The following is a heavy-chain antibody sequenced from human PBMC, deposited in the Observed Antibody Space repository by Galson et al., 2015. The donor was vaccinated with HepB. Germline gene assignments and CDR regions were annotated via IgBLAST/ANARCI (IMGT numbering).Heavy chain of an antibody. J-gene: IGHJ4*02. CDR2: ISYDGSNK. D-gene: IGHD3-9*01. Sequence: SLRLSCAASGFTFSSYGMHWVRQAPGKGLEWVAVISYDGSNKYYADSVKGRFTISRDNSKNTLYLQMNSLRAEDTAVYYCAEDPYDILFYFDYWGQGTLVTVSS. CDR1: GFTFSSYG. CDR3: AEDPYDILFYFDY. V-gene: IGHV3-30*18.